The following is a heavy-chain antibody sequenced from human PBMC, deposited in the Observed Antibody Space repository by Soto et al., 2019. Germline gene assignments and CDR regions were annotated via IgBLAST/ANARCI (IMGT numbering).Heavy chain of an antibody. CDR1: GYNFTSYW. V-gene: IGHV5-51*01. CDR3: ATQPLTARRAEYFQH. Sequence: GESLKISCQGSGYNFTSYWIGWVRQMPGKGLGGRGIIYPGDSDTRYSPSFRGQVTTSANKSIGTAYPQWRSMKASDTAMYYCATQPLTARRAEYFQHWGQGTMVTVSS. D-gene: IGHD5-18*01. CDR2: IYPGDSDT. J-gene: IGHJ1*01.